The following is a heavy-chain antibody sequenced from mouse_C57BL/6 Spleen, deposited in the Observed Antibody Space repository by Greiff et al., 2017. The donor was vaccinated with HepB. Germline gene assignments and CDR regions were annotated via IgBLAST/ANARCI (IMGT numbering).Heavy chain of an antibody. Sequence: QVQLQQPGAELVKPGASVKMSCKASGYTFTSYWITWVKQRPGQGLEWIGDIYPGSGSTNYNEKFKSKATLTVDTSSSTAYMHLSSLTSEDPAVYYCANQDYYCSSYDAMDYWGQGTSVTVSS. CDR2: IYPGSGST. D-gene: IGHD1-1*01. CDR3: ANQDYYCSSYDAMDY. CDR1: GYTFTSYW. J-gene: IGHJ4*01. V-gene: IGHV1-55*01.